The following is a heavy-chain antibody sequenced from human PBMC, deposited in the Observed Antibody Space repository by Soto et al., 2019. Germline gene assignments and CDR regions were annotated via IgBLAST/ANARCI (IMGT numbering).Heavy chain of an antibody. J-gene: IGHJ3*02. CDR3: ATGAFAQSQAFDI. D-gene: IGHD1-26*01. V-gene: IGHV4-59*01. CDR1: GGSISSYY. Sequence: QVQLQESGPGLVKPSETLSLTCTVSGGSISSYYWSWIRQPPGKGLEWIGYIYYSGSTNYNPSLKLRVTISVDTSKNQFPLKLSSVTAADTAVYYCATGAFAQSQAFDIWGQGTMVTVSS. CDR2: IYYSGST.